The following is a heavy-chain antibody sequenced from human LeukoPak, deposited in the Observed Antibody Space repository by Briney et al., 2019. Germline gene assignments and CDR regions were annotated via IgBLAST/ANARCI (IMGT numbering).Heavy chain of an antibody. D-gene: IGHD3-16*01. CDR1: GRSIRNDY. CDR3: ARHRPGERRFDP. CDR2: INYSGNN. Sequence: RASETLSLTCAVSGRSIRNDYWSWIRQPPGKGLEWIAYINYSGNNNYNPSLERRVTISVDTSKNLFSLKFTSVTAADTAVYYCARHRPGERRFDPWGQGTLVTVSS. V-gene: IGHV4-59*08. J-gene: IGHJ5*02.